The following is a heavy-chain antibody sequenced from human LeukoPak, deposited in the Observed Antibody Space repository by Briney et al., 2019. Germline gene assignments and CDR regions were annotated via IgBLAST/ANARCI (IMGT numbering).Heavy chain of an antibody. V-gene: IGHV3-53*04. CDR1: GFTVSSNY. CDR2: IYSDVST. J-gene: IGHJ4*02. CDR3: ARDLGSYFDY. D-gene: IGHD3-16*01. Sequence: PGGSLRLSCAASGFTVSSNYMSWVRQAPGKGLEWVSVIYSDVSTYCADSVKGRFTISRHNSKNTLYLQMNSLRAEDTAVYYCARDLGSYFDYWGQGTLATVSS.